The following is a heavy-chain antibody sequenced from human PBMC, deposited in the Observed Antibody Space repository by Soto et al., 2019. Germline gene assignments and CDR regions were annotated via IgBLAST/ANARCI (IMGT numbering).Heavy chain of an antibody. CDR1: GFTFSTYL. V-gene: IGHV3-7*01. Sequence: GGSLRLSCAASGFTFSTYLMSWVRQAPGKGLEWVANIKYDGSETYYVDSVKGRFTISRDNAKNSLYLQMNSLRGEDTAVYYCARYSSAWGLWGQGTLVTVSS. D-gene: IGHD6-19*01. J-gene: IGHJ4*02. CDR3: ARYSSAWGL. CDR2: IKYDGSET.